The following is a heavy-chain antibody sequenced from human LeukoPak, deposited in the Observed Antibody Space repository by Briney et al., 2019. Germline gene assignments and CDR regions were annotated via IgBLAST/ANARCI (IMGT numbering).Heavy chain of an antibody. D-gene: IGHD3-22*01. CDR1: GGSISSYC. CDR2: IYTSGST. J-gene: IGHJ4*02. V-gene: IGHV4-4*07. CDR3: ARESYDSSGYYYIFDY. Sequence: SETLSLTCTVSGGSISSYCWSWIRQPAGKGLEWIGRIYTSGSTNYNPSLKSRVTMSVDTSKNQFSLKLSSVTAADTAVYYCARESYDSSGYYYIFDYWGQGTLVTVSS.